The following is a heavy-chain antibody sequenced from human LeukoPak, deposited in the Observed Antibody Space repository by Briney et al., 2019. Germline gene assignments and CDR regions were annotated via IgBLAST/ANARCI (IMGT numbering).Heavy chain of an antibody. Sequence: ASVKVSCKASGYTFTGYYMHWVRQAPGQGLEWMGWINPNSGGTNYTQKFQGRVTMTRDTSISTAYMELSRLRSDDTAVYYCAREPVAGGRFDYWGQGTLVTVSS. CDR1: GYTFTGYY. CDR2: INPNSGGT. J-gene: IGHJ4*02. V-gene: IGHV1-2*02. CDR3: AREPVAGGRFDY. D-gene: IGHD6-19*01.